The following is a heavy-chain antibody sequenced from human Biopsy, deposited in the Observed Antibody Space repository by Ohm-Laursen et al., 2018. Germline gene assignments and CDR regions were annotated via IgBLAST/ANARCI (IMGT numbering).Heavy chain of an antibody. J-gene: IGHJ6*02. D-gene: IGHD3-22*01. V-gene: IGHV4-34*01. CDR2: INHSGRT. Sequence: GTLSLTCAVYGKSFNGYYWSWIRQTPGKGLEWIGEINHSGRTNYNPSLKSRVTISVDTSKNQFSLKVRSVTAADTAVYYCVRGVDYYDPYHYYALDVWGQGTTVTVSS. CDR1: GKSFNGYY. CDR3: VRGVDYYDPYHYYALDV.